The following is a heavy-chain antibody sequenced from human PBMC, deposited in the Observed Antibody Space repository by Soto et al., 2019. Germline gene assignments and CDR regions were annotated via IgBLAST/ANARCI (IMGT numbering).Heavy chain of an antibody. CDR3: ARPPYPGCINAVCYPLDY. CDR1: GYTFTSYY. Sequence: QVQLVQSGAEVKKPGASVKISCKASGYTFTSYYMHWVRQAPGQGLEWMGIINPSGGSTNYAQKLRCRVAMTRDQSTRTVYMELNSLRSEDTAVYYCARPPYPGCINAVCYPLDYWGQGTLVTVSS. J-gene: IGHJ4*02. D-gene: IGHD2-8*01. V-gene: IGHV1-46*01. CDR2: INPSGGST.